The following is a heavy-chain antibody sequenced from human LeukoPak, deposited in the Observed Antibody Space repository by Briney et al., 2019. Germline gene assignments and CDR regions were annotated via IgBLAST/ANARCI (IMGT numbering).Heavy chain of an antibody. J-gene: IGHJ4*02. CDR1: GGSISSSSYY. CDR2: IYYSGST. CDR3: ARVPLWWKLPFDY. Sequence: SETLSLTCTVSGGSISSSSYYWGWIRQPPGKGLEWIGSIYYSGSTYYNPSLKSRVTISVDTSKNQFSLKLNSMTAADTAVYYCARVPLWWKLPFDYWGQGTLVTVSS. D-gene: IGHD4/OR15-4a*01. V-gene: IGHV4-39*07.